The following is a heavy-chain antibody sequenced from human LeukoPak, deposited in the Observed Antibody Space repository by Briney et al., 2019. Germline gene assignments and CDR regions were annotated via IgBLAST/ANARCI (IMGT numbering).Heavy chain of an antibody. Sequence: PGGSLRLSCVASGFTFSSYWMHWVRQAPGKGLVWVSRINSDGSSTTYADSVKGRFTISRDNAKNTLYLQMDSLRAEDTAVYYCARAGIGVAGNNWFDPWGQGTLVTVSS. J-gene: IGHJ5*02. CDR1: GFTFSSYW. CDR2: INSDGSST. CDR3: ARAGIGVAGNNWFDP. D-gene: IGHD6-19*01. V-gene: IGHV3-74*01.